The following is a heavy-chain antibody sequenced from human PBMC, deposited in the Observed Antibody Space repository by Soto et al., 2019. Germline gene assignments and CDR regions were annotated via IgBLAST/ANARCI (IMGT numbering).Heavy chain of an antibody. CDR2: IWYDGSNK. V-gene: IGHV3-33*01. D-gene: IGHD3-22*01. CDR1: GFTFSSYG. Sequence: GGSLRLSRAASGFTFSSYGMHWVRQAPGKGLEWVAVIWYDGSNKYYADSVKGRFTISRDNSKNTLYLQMNSLRAEDTAVYYCARGYYDSSGYDYFDYWGQGTLVTVSS. J-gene: IGHJ4*02. CDR3: ARGYYDSSGYDYFDY.